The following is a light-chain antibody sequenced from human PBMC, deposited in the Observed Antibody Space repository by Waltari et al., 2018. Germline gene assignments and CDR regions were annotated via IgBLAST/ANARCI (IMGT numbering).Light chain of an antibody. V-gene: IGKV1-5*03. J-gene: IGKJ3*01. CDR1: QSITDF. CDR2: NAS. Sequence: DIQMTQSPSTLSASVGDRVTITCRASQSITDFLAWYQQKPGKAPKLLIYNASSLESGVPSRFSGSGSGTEFTLTISSLQPDDFATYYCQQYHTYSFTFGPGTKVDVK. CDR3: QQYHTYSFT.